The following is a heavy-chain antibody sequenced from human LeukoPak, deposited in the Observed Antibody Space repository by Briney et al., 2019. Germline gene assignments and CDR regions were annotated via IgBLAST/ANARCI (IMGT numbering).Heavy chain of an antibody. CDR3: ARGEDPKRYYYYGMDV. J-gene: IGHJ6*02. CDR2: ISSDEINE. V-gene: IGHV3-30*03. CDR1: GFSFRSYG. Sequence: PGGSLRLSCAASGFSFRSYGMHRVRQAPGKGLEWVAVISSDEINEYYADSVKGRFTISRENAKNSLYLQMNSLRAGDTAVYYCARGEDPKRYYYYGMDVWGQGTTVTVSS.